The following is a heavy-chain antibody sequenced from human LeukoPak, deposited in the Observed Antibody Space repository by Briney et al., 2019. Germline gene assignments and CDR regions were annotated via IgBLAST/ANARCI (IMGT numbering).Heavy chain of an antibody. Sequence: GGSLRLSCAASGFTFSSYWMHWVRQAPGKGLVWVSVINSDGSSTSYADSVKGRFTISRDKAKNTLYLQMNSMRAEDTAVYYCSREPLYDFWSGVFDYWGQGTLVTVSS. CDR1: GFTFSSYW. J-gene: IGHJ4*02. D-gene: IGHD3-3*01. CDR3: SREPLYDFWSGVFDY. V-gene: IGHV3-74*01. CDR2: INSDGSST.